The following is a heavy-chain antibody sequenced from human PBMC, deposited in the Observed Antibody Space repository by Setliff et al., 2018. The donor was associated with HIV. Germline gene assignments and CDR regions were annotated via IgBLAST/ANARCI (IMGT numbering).Heavy chain of an antibody. J-gene: IGHJ4*02. V-gene: IGHV4-34*01. CDR2: TNDSGNT. Sequence: SETLSLTCDVYAGSLSGYYWSWIRQSPGKGLQWIGETNDSGNTNYNPSLKSRVTISVDTSKNHFSLSLKSVTAADTAVFYCARRRSFIGGAVAGHFDYWGQGTPVTVSS. CDR3: ARRRSFIGGAVAGHFDY. D-gene: IGHD6-19*01. CDR1: AGSLSGYY.